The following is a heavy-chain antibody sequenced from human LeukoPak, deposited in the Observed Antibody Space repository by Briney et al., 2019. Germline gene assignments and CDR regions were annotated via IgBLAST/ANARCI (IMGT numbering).Heavy chain of an antibody. CDR1: GFTFSNYW. V-gene: IGHV3-7*04. J-gene: IGHJ4*02. CDR3: SRNVAAIRY. D-gene: IGHD2-15*01. Sequence: PGGSLRLSFGGSGFTFSNYWMSWVRQGSGKGLEWVANIKQGGGEKYYGGFGKGRFTISRDNDKNSLDLKMNRLRAEDTAVYYCSRNVAAIRYWGQGALVTVSS. CDR2: IKQGGGEK.